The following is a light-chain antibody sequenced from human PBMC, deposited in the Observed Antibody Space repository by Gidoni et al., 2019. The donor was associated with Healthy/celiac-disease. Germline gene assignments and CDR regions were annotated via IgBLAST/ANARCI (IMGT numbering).Light chain of an antibody. CDR2: QDS. CDR3: QAWDSSIVV. J-gene: IGLJ2*01. V-gene: IGLV3-1*01. Sequence: SYELTQPPSVSVSPGQTASITCSGDELGDKYACWYQQKPGQSPVLVIDQDSKRPSGIPERVSGSNSGNTATLTISGTQAMDEADYYCQAWDSSIVVVGGGTKLTVL. CDR1: ELGDKY.